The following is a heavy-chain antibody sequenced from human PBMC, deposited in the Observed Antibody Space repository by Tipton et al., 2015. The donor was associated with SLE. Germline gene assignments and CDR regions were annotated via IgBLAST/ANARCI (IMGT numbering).Heavy chain of an antibody. CDR1: GYTFTSYD. J-gene: IGHJ4*02. Sequence: QLVQSGAEVKKPGASVKVSCKASGYTFTSYDINWVRQAPGQGLEWMGWMNPNSGNTDYAQKFQGRVTMTRSTSISTAFMELNNLRSEDTAVYYCVRGLGYFDWSTRNYWGQETLVNVSS. D-gene: IGHD3-9*01. CDR2: MNPNSGNT. V-gene: IGHV1-8*02. CDR3: VRGLGYFDWSTRNY.